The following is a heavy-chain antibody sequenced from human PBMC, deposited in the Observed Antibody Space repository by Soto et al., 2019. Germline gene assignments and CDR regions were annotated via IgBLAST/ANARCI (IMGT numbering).Heavy chain of an antibody. V-gene: IGHV4-4*02. CDR2: IWHTGRP. CDR1: GDSLTNNHW. Sequence: QLQLRESGPGLVQPSGTLSLTCDVSGDSLTNNHWWSWVRQAPGKGLEWIGEIWHTGRPNYNPSLTSRVAISIYKSKNQFSLKLSSVTAADTAVYYCVRDSRTGCSSINCYMHWGQGTMVTVSS. CDR3: VRDSRTGCSSINCYMH. J-gene: IGHJ4*02. D-gene: IGHD2-15*01.